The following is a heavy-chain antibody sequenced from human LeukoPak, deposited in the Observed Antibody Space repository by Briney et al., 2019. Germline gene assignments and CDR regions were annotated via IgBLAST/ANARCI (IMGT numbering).Heavy chain of an antibody. D-gene: IGHD6-13*01. J-gene: IGHJ4*02. Sequence: PSETLSLTCAVYSGSFSGYYWSWIRQPPGKGLEWIGEINHSGSTNYNPSLKSRVTISVDTSKNQFSLKLSSVTAADTAVYYCARTIAAAAPNFDYWGQGTLVTVSS. CDR3: ARTIAAAAPNFDY. CDR2: INHSGST. CDR1: SGSFSGYY. V-gene: IGHV4-34*01.